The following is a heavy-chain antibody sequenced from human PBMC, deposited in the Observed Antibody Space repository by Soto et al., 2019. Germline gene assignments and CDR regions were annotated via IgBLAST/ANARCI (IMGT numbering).Heavy chain of an antibody. V-gene: IGHV4-31*03. D-gene: IGHD3-10*01. CDR3: ARDSSPAVGDYYFDY. CDR1: GGSISSGGYY. J-gene: IGHJ4*02. CDR2: IYYSGST. Sequence: QVQLQESGPGLVKPSQTLSLTCTVSGGSISSGGYYWSWIRQHPGKGLEWIGYIYYSGSTYYNPSLKSRVTISVDTPKNQFSLKLSSVTAADTAVYYCARDSSPAVGDYYFDYWGQGTLVTVSS.